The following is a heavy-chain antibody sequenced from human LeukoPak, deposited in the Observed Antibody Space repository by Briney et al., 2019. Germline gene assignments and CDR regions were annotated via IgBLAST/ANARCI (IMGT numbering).Heavy chain of an antibody. Sequence: SETLSLTCAVYGGSFSGYYWTWIRQPPGKGLEWIGEINHSGSTNYNPSLKSRVTISVDTSKNQFSLKLSSVTAADTAVYYCARGITGTTCWGQGTLVTVSS. CDR1: GGSFSGYY. D-gene: IGHD1-20*01. J-gene: IGHJ4*02. CDR2: INHSGST. CDR3: ARGITGTTC. V-gene: IGHV4-34*01.